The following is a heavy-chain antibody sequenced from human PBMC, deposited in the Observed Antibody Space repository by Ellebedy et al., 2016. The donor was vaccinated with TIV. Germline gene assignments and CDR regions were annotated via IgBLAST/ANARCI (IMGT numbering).Heavy chain of an antibody. CDR3: ARGLTYFGGDCSGYFQH. CDR1: GGSFSGYS. CDR2: INHNGTT. V-gene: IGHV4-34*01. D-gene: IGHD2-21*02. Sequence: SETLSLTCAVQGGSFSGYSWSWTGQPPGKGREWIREINHNGTTNYSQSLKSGVTVSVDTSKNQFSLKLSSVTAANTAVYYCARGLTYFGGDCSGYFQHWGQGTLVTVSS. J-gene: IGHJ1*01.